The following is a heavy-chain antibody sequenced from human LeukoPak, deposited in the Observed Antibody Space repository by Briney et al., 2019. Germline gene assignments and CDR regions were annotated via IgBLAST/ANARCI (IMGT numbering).Heavy chain of an antibody. Sequence: PSETLSLTCAVSGYSISSGYYWGWIRQPPGKGLEWIGSIYHSGSTYYNPSLKSRVTISVDTSKNQFSLKLSSVTAADTAVYYFARTDMVFVPAAILGSWFDPWGQGTLVTVSS. D-gene: IGHD2-2*02. CDR2: IYHSGST. V-gene: IGHV4-38-2*01. CDR3: ARTDMVFVPAAILGSWFDP. CDR1: GYSISSGYY. J-gene: IGHJ5*02.